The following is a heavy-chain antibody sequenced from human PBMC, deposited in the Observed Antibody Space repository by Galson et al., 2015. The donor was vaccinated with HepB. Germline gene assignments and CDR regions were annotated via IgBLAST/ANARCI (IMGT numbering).Heavy chain of an antibody. V-gene: IGHV5-10-1*01. D-gene: IGHD6-13*01. CDR3: ARQNLAAAGPNYYYYGMDV. CDR1: GYSFTSYW. Sequence: QSGAEVKKPGESLRISCKGSGYSFTSYWISWVRQMPGKGLEWMGRIDPSDSYTNYSPSFQGHVTISADKSISTAYLQWSSLKASDTAMYYCARQNLAAAGPNYYYYGMDVWGQGTTVTVSS. J-gene: IGHJ6*02. CDR2: IDPSDSYT.